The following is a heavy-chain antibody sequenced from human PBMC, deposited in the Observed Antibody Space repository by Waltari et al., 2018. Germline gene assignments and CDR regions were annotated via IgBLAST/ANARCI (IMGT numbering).Heavy chain of an antibody. CDR2: INRDGSQK. CDR1: GFTFSSYW. CDR3: AGWIHLAFEY. Sequence: EVQLVESGGGLVQPGGSLRLSCVASGFTFSSYWMSWVRQAPGKGLEWVAKINRDGSQKYYVESVKGRFTISRDNAKNSLYLQMNSLRAEDTAVYYCAGWIHLAFEYWGQGTLVTVSS. D-gene: IGHD5-18*01. J-gene: IGHJ4*02. V-gene: IGHV3-7*01.